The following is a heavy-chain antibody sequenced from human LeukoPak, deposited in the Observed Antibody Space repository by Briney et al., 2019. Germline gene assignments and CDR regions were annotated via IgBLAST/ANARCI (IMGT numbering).Heavy chain of an antibody. CDR1: GFAFSSYA. CDR3: AKEYGSGSYYYDY. J-gene: IGHJ4*02. Sequence: PGGSLRLSCAASGFAFSSYAMTWVRQAPGKGLEWVSALSGSGGSTYYADSVKGRFTTSRDNSKNTLYLQMNSLRAEDTAVYYCAKEYGSGSYYYDYWGQGTLVTVSS. CDR2: LSGSGGST. V-gene: IGHV3-23*01. D-gene: IGHD3-10*01.